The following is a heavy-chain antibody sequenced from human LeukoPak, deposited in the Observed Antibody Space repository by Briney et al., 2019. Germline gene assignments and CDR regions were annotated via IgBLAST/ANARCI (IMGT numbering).Heavy chain of an antibody. J-gene: IGHJ4*02. CDR3: AKDGGLWVSAHWGDS. D-gene: IGHD7-27*01. Sequence: GGSRRLSCAASGFTFSSYTMSWVRQAPGKGLEWVSTITTSGGNTYYADSVKGRFTVSRDNSKNTLFLQMNSLRAEDTAVYYCAKDGGLWVSAHWGDSWGRGTLVTVSS. V-gene: IGHV3-23*01. CDR1: GFTFSSYT. CDR2: ITTSGGNT.